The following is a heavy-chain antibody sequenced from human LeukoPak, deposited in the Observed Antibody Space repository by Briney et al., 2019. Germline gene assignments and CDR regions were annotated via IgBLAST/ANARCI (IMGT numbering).Heavy chain of an antibody. V-gene: IGHV3-53*01. J-gene: IGHJ3*02. CDR2: ISGAGTT. D-gene: IGHD1-26*01. Sequence: GGSLRLSCAASGLTVSRNYMSWVRQAPGKGLEWVSLISGAGTTYYADSVKGRFTISRHNSNTLYLQMNSLRAEDTAVYYCAKRKWDLGGAFDIWGQGTMVTVSS. CDR1: GLTVSRNY. CDR3: AKRKWDLGGAFDI.